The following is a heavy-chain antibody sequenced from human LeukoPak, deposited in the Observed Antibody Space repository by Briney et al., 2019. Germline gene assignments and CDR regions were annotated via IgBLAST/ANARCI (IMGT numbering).Heavy chain of an antibody. D-gene: IGHD3-3*01. V-gene: IGHV3-21*01. CDR3: ARPRYYDFWSGYLSDWDY. CDR2: ISSSSSYI. CDR1: GFTFSSYS. J-gene: IGHJ4*02. Sequence: GGSLRLSCAASGFTFSSYSMNWVRQAPGKGLEWVSSISSSSSYIYYADSVKGRFTISRDNAKNSLYLQMNSLRAEDTAVYYCARPRYYDFWSGYLSDWDYWGQGTLVTVSS.